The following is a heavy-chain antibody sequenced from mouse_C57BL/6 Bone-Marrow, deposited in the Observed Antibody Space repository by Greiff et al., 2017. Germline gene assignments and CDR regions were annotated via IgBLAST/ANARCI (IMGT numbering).Heavy chain of an antibody. CDR1: GFTFSDYG. CDR3: ARMRLRRDWYFDV. V-gene: IGHV5-17*01. CDR2: ISSGSSTI. D-gene: IGHD2-4*01. J-gene: IGHJ1*03. Sequence: EVKLEESGGGLVKPGGSLKLSCAASGFTFSDYGMHWVRQAPEKGLEWVAYISSGSSTIYYADTVKGRFTISRDNAKNTLFLQMTSLRSEDTAMYYCARMRLRRDWYFDVWGTGTTVTVSS.